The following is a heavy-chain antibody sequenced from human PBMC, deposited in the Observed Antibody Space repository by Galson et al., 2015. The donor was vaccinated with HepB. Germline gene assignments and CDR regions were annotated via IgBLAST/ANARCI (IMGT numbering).Heavy chain of an antibody. CDR1: GLAFSSYA. CDR3: AKSGGRVPSDGAMNY. CDR2: ISASGGRT. Sequence: SLRLSCAASGLAFSSYAMTWVRQAPGKGLQWVSVISASGGRTYYVDSVKGRFIVSRDNSKNTLYLQLNSLGAEDTSIYYCAKSGGRVPSDGAMNYWGQGTLVTVSS. V-gene: IGHV3-23*01. D-gene: IGHD3-16*01. J-gene: IGHJ4*02.